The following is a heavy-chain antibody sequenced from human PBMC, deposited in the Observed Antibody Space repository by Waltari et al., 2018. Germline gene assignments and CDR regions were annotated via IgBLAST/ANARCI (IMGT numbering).Heavy chain of an antibody. J-gene: IGHJ4*02. V-gene: IGHV3-23*01. CDR3: ASHVDSAP. CDR2: TRGGDGTT. CDR1: GFPFSRYT. D-gene: IGHD5-18*01. Sequence: EVQLLESGGGLVQPGGSLRLSCSASGFPFSRYTMNWVRQAPGKGLEWVSATRGGDGTTFYADSVKGRFTISRDNSKNTVYLQMNNLRAEDTAIYYCASHVDSAPWGQGTLVTVSS.